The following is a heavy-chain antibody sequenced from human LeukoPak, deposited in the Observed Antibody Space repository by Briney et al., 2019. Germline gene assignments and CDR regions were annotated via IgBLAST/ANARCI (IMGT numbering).Heavy chain of an antibody. J-gene: IGHJ6*02. D-gene: IGHD4-11*01. CDR1: GFSFSSHG. CDR3: ARETYSLADV. CDR2: TWFDDSYQ. Sequence: PGGSLRLTCAASGFSFSSHGMHWVRQAPGKELEWVGVTWFDDSYQHYAGSVRGRFTISRDNSKNTVYLQMNSLRAEDTAVYYCARETYSLADVWGQGTTVIVSS. V-gene: IGHV3-33*01.